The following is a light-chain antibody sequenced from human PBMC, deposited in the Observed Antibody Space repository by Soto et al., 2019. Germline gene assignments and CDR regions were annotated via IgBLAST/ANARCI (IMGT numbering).Light chain of an antibody. J-gene: IGLJ2*01. Sequence: QSALTQPPSVSVTPGQRVTISCSGTYPNIGTNTVAWYQRLPGTAPKLLIYSNNERPSGVPDRFSGSKSGSSASLAISGLQSGDEADYYCAAWDDSLNSPRMLFGGGTKVTVL. CDR1: YPNIGTNT. V-gene: IGLV1-44*01. CDR3: AAWDDSLNSPRML. CDR2: SNN.